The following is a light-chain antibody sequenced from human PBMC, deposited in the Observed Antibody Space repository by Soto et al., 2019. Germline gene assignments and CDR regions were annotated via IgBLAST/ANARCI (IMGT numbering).Light chain of an antibody. CDR2: GAS. CDR1: QSVRSN. Sequence: EIVMTQSPATLSVSPGGRATLSCRASQSVRSNLAWYQQKPGQAPRLLIYGASTRATGIPARFSGSGSGTEFTLTISSLQSEDFAVYYCQQYNNWPPYTFGQGTKVEIK. J-gene: IGKJ2*01. V-gene: IGKV3-15*01. CDR3: QQYNNWPPYT.